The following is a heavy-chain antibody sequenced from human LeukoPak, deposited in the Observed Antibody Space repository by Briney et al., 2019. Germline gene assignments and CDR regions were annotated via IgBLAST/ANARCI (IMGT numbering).Heavy chain of an antibody. CDR1: GGPINNFY. J-gene: IGHJ4*02. V-gene: IGHV4-59*08. CDR2: IHFSGST. Sequence: SETLSLTCTVSGGPINNFYWSWVRQAPGKGLEWIGYIHFSGSTKYNPSLESRVSMSVDTSKNRFSVRLTSVTAADTAVYYCARNVDTAMVNWGQGTLVTVSS. CDR3: ARNVDTAMVN. D-gene: IGHD5-18*01.